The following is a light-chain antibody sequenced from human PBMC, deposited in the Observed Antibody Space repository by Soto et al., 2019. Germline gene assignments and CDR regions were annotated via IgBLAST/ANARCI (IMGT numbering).Light chain of an antibody. J-gene: IGLJ3*02. Sequence: QSALTQPPSASGSPGQSVTISCTGTGSDVGGYNFVSWYQHHPGKAPKLMIYEVSKRPSGVPDRFSGSKSGNTASLTVSGLQAEDEANYCCSSYAGSNILMFGGGTKLTVL. CDR3: SSYAGSNILM. V-gene: IGLV2-8*01. CDR1: GSDVGGYNF. CDR2: EVS.